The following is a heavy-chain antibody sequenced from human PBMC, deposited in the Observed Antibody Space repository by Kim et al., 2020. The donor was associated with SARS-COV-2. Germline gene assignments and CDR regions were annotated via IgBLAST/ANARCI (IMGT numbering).Heavy chain of an antibody. CDR1: GFTFSRNG. Sequence: GGSLRLSCAASGFTFSRNGMHWVRHTPGKGLEWVAMISHDGGNIFYADSVKGRFTISRDNSKNTLYMEMTSLRADDTGIYYCTSDHHSSGWYNIDNWGQGNQVTVSS. V-gene: IGHV3-33*05. J-gene: IGHJ4*02. CDR3: TSDHHSSGWYNIDN. CDR2: ISHDGGNI. D-gene: IGHD6-19*01.